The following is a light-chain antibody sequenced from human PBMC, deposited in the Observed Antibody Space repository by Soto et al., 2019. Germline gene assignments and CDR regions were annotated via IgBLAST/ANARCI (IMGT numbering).Light chain of an antibody. CDR2: NDD. J-gene: IGLJ3*02. V-gene: IGLV1-36*01. Sequence: QSVLTQPPSVSEAPRQTVTISCSGSSSNIGNNAVNWYQQLPGQAPKLLMYNDDVLPSGVSDRFSGSKSGTSGSLAISGLQAEDEAEYYCAAWDDSLDAVVFGGGTQLTVL. CDR3: AAWDDSLDAVV. CDR1: SSNIGNNA.